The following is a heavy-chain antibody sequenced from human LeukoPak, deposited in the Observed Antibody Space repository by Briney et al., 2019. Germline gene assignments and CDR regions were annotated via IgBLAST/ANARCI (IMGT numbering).Heavy chain of an antibody. CDR3: ARGYYDILTGYFRTRTKVDAFDI. CDR2: INHSGST. Sequence: SETLSLTCTVSGGSISSSTYYWGWIRQPPGKGLEWIGEINHSGSTNYNPSLKSRVTISVDTSKNQFSLKLSSVTAADTAVYYCARGYYDILTGYFRTRTKVDAFDIWGQGTMVIVSS. CDR1: GGSISSSTYY. D-gene: IGHD3-9*01. J-gene: IGHJ3*02. V-gene: IGHV4-39*07.